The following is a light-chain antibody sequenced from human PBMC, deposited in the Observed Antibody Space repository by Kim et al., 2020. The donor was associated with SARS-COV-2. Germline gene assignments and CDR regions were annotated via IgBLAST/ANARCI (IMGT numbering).Light chain of an antibody. J-gene: IGLJ3*02. CDR1: NIGSNS. V-gene: IGLV3-21*04. CDR3: QVWDSTSDHPV. CDR2: YDS. Sequence: APGKTARITCGGNNIGSNSVHWYHQKPGQAPVLVMYYDSNRPSGIPERFSGSNSGNTATLTSSRVEAGDEANYYCQVWDSTSDHPVFGGGTQLTVL.